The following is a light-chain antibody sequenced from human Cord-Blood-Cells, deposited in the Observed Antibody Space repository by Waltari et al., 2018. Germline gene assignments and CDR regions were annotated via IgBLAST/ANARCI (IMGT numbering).Light chain of an antibody. CDR2: EGS. CDR1: SSDLGSYNL. V-gene: IGLV2-23*01. J-gene: IGLJ3*02. Sequence: QSALTQPASVSGSPGQPITISCTGTSSDLGSYNLVTCYQQHPGKAPKLMIYEGSKRPSGVPKLFSGSKSGNTASLTISGLQAEDEADYYCCSYAGSSTWVFGGGTKLTVL. CDR3: CSYAGSSTWV.